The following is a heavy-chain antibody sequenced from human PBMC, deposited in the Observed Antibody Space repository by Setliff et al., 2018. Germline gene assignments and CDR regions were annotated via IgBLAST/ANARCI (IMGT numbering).Heavy chain of an antibody. J-gene: IGHJ1*01. D-gene: IGHD1-26*01. CDR1: GFYISGGYC. V-gene: IGHV4-38-2*02. Sequence: SETLSLTCTVSGFYISGGYCWGWIRQSPGKGLEWIASIFHLGNAYYNPSLKSRVTMSVDMSKNQFSLRLTSVTAADTAVYYCVRQGADTGGNYDKYFRHWGQGTLVTVSS. CDR3: VRQGADTGGNYDKYFRH. CDR2: IFHLGNA.